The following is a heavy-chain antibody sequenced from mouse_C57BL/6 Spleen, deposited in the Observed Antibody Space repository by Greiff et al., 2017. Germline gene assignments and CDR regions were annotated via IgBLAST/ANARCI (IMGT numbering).Heavy chain of an antibody. CDR3: ARHGLDYDAPVAY. CDR1: GFSLTSYG. D-gene: IGHD2-4*01. J-gene: IGHJ3*01. Sequence: VQLKESGPGLVAPSQSLSITCTVSGFSLTSYGVHWVRQPPGKGLEWLVVIWSDGSTTYNSALKSRLSISKDNSKSQVFLKMNSLQTDDTAMYYCARHGLDYDAPVAYWGQGTLVTVSA. CDR2: IWSDGST. V-gene: IGHV2-6-1*01.